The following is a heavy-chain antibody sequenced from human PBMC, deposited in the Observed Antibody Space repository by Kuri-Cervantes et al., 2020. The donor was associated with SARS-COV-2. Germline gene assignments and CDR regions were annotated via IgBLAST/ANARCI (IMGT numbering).Heavy chain of an antibody. D-gene: IGHD2-21*02. J-gene: IGHJ6*02. V-gene: IGHV1-18*04. CDR1: GYTFTSYG. Sequence: ASVKVSCKTSGYTFTSYGIRWVRQAPGQGLGWMGWISIKQVDTNYAQKFQGRVTMTTDTTTSTAYMELRSLRSDDTAVYYCARVCGGDCADNYYYYYGMDVWGQGTTVTVSS. CDR2: ISIKQVDT. CDR3: ARVCGGDCADNYYYYYGMDV.